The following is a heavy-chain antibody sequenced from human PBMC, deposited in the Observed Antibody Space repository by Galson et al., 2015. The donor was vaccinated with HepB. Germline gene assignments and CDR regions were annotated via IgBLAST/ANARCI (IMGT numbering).Heavy chain of an antibody. CDR3: AGPGYCSSTSCYVRPFDY. V-gene: IGHV1-69*06. CDR2: IIPIFGTA. CDR1: GGTFSSYA. Sequence: SVKVSCKASGGTFSSYAISWVRQAPGQGLEWMGGIIPIFGTANYAQKFQGRVTITADKSTSTAYMELSSLRSEDTAVYYCAGPGYCSSTSCYVRPFDYWGQGTLVTVSS. J-gene: IGHJ4*02. D-gene: IGHD2-2*01.